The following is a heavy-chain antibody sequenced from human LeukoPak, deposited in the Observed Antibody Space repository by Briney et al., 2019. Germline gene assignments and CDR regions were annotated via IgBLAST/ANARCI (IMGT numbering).Heavy chain of an antibody. J-gene: IGHJ4*02. CDR3: ARGQSYCGADCYSD. D-gene: IGHD2-21*02. Sequence: PGGSLGLSCAASGFSINRYYMTWIRQAPGKGLDWVSVIYTGGATNYGDSVKGRFTISRDNSKNTLYLQMNSLRADDTAIYYCARGQSYCGADCYSDWGQGTLVTVSS. CDR2: IYTGGAT. CDR1: GFSINRYY. V-gene: IGHV3-66*01.